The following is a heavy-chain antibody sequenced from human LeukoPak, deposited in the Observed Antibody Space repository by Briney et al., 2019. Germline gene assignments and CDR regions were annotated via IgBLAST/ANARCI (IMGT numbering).Heavy chain of an antibody. D-gene: IGHD6-13*01. J-gene: IGHJ4*02. CDR2: INPSGGST. CDR1: GYTFTSYY. Sequence: ASVKVSCKASGYTFTSYYMHWVRQATGQGLEWMGIINPSGGSTSYAQKFQGRVTMTRDTSTSTVYMELSSLRSEDTAVYHCARDSSSWEFDYWGQGTLVTVSS. CDR3: ARDSSSWEFDY. V-gene: IGHV1-46*01.